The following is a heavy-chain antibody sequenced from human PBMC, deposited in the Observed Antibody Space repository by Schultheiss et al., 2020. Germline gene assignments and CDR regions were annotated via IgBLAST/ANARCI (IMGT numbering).Heavy chain of an antibody. V-gene: IGHV4-34*01. D-gene: IGHD6-25*01. Sequence: SETLSLTCAVYGGSFSGYYWSWIRQPPGKGLEWVGSVYYGGSTYHNPSLKSRVIMSVDTSKSQFSLKLSSVTAADAAVYYCAREVGSSRGKIDYWGQGTLVTRLL. CDR2: VYYGGST. J-gene: IGHJ4*02. CDR1: GGSFSGYY. CDR3: AREVGSSRGKIDY.